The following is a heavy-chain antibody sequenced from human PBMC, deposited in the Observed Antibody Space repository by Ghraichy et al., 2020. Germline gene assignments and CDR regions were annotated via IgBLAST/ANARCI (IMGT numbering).Heavy chain of an antibody. D-gene: IGHD3-10*01. CDR3: ARVSGYGSGSYYTRYFDY. V-gene: IGHV4-34*01. CDR1: GGSFSGYY. CDR2: INHSGST. J-gene: IGHJ4*02. Sequence: SETLSLTCAVYGGSFSGYYWSWIRQPPGKGLEWIGEINHSGSTNYNPSLKSRVTISVDTSKNQFSLKLSSVTAADTAVYYCARVSGYGSGSYYTRYFDYWGQGTLVTVSS.